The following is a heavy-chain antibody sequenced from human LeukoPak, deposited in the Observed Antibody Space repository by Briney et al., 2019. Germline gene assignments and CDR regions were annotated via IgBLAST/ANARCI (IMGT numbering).Heavy chain of an antibody. CDR2: ISNSGGST. J-gene: IGHJ3*02. Sequence: GGSLRLSCAASGFTFSSYAMSWVRQAPGKGLEWVSTISNSGGSTYSADSMKGRFTISRDNSKNTLFLQMSGLGAEDTAVYYCAKQTDTTGSRGGAFDIWGQGTMVTVSS. CDR1: GFTFSSYA. V-gene: IGHV3-23*01. CDR3: AKQTDTTGSRGGAFDI. D-gene: IGHD3-22*01.